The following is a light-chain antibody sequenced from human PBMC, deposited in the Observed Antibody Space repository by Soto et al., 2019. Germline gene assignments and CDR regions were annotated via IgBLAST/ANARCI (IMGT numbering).Light chain of an antibody. J-gene: IGKJ2*01. V-gene: IGKV1-12*01. CDR3: QQVDTFPYT. CDR2: HVS. CDR1: QGVSTW. Sequence: DIQVTQSPSSVSASVGDRVTITCRASQGVSTWLAWYQQNPGKAPKVLIYHVSSLESGVPSRFSGSGSRTDFTLTINSLQPEDFATYYCQQVDTFPYTFGQGNQVDIK.